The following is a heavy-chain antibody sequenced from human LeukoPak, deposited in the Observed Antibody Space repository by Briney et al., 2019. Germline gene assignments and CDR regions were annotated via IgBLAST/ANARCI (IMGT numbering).Heavy chain of an antibody. CDR2: IYPGDSDT. D-gene: IGHD2-2*01. J-gene: IGHJ5*02. V-gene: IGHV5-51*01. CDR3: ATKGYCSSTSCYQGGSWFDP. CDR1: GYSFTSYW. Sequence: GESLKISCKGSGYSFTSYWIAWVRQMPGKGLEWMGIIYPGDSDTRYSPSFQGQVTISADKSITTAYLQWSSLKASDTAMYYCATKGYCSSTSCYQGGSWFDPWGQGTLVTASS.